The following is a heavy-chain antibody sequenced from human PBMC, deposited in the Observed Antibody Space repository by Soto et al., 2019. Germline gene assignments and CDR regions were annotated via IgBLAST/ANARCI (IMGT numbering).Heavy chain of an antibody. V-gene: IGHV3-13*01. CDR2: IGTAGDT. D-gene: IGHD6-13*01. J-gene: IGHJ4*02. CDR1: GFTFSSYD. Sequence: VQLVESGGGLVQPGGSLRLSCAASGFTFSSYDMHWVRQATGKGLEWVSAIGTAGDTYYPGSVKGRFTISRENAKNSLYLQMNSLRAGDTAVYYCARGRIAAAGYSFDYWGQGTLVTVSS. CDR3: ARGRIAAAGYSFDY.